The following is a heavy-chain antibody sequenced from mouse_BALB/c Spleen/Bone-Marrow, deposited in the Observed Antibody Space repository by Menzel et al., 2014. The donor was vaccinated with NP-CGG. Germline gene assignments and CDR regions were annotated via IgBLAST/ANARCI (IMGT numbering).Heavy chain of an antibody. CDR1: GFTLTDYY. J-gene: IGHJ1*01. CDR3: ARDIEGNCPYWYLDV. D-gene: IGHD2-1*01. Sequence: EVILVESGGGLVQPGGSLRLSCATSGFTLTDYYMSCVRQPPGKALEWLGFIRNKANGYTTEYRVSVKGRFTISRDNSQSLLYLQMTPLRPDDSATYYCARDIEGNCPYWYLDVWGAGTTVTVSS. V-gene: IGHV7-3*02. CDR2: IRNKANGYTT.